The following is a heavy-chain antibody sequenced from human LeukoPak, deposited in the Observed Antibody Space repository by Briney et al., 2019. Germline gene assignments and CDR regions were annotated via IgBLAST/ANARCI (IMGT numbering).Heavy chain of an antibody. J-gene: IGHJ4*02. Sequence: GESLKISCKGSGYSFTSYWIGWVRQMPGKGLEWMGIIYPGDSDTRYSPSFQGQVTISADKSISTAYLQWSSLKASDTAMYYCARQVAYCGGDCYSYPDYWGQGTLVTVPS. D-gene: IGHD2-21*02. CDR1: GYSFTSYW. CDR2: IYPGDSDT. V-gene: IGHV5-51*01. CDR3: ARQVAYCGGDCYSYPDY.